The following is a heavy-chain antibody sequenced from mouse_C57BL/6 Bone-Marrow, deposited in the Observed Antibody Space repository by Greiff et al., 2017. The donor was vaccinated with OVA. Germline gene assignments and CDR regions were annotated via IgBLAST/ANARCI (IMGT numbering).Heavy chain of an antibody. CDR2: INPSNGGT. CDR1: GYTFTSYW. V-gene: IGHV1-53*01. J-gene: IGHJ2*01. D-gene: IGHD1-1*01. CDR3: ARITTVETPHDY. Sequence: QVQLKQPGTELVKPGASVKLSCKASGYTFTSYWMHWVKQRPGQGLEWIGNINPSNGGTNYNEKFKSKATLTVDKSSSTAYMQLSSLTSEDSAVYYCARITTVETPHDYWGQGTTLTVSS.